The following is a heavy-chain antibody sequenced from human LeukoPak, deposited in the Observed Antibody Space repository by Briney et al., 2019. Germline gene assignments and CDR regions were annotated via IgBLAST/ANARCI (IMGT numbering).Heavy chain of an antibody. J-gene: IGHJ3*02. Sequence: PSETLSLTCTVSGGSISSGGYYWSWIRQPPGKGLEWIGYIYHSGSTYYNPSLKSRVTKSVDRSKNQFSLKLSSVTAADTAVYYCATPKAFLSAFDIWGQGTMVTVFS. D-gene: IGHD2-21*01. CDR1: GGSISSGGYY. V-gene: IGHV4-30-2*01. CDR2: IYHSGST. CDR3: ATPKAFLSAFDI.